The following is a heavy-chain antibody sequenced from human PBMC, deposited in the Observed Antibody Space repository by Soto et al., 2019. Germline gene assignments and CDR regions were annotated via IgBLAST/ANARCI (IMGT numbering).Heavy chain of an antibody. CDR3: ARRDSDYGDFFDN. J-gene: IGHJ4*02. CDR2: INHSGST. Sequence: SETLSLTCAVYGGSFSGYYWTWIRQPPGTGLEWIGEINHSGSTNYNPSLKSRVTISVDTSKNQFSLKLTSVTAADTAVYYCARRDSDYGDFFDNWGQGTLVTVSS. CDR1: GGSFSGYY. D-gene: IGHD4-17*01. V-gene: IGHV4-34*01.